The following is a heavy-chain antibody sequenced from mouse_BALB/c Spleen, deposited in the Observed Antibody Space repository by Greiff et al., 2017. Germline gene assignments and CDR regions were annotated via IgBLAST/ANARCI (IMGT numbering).Heavy chain of an antibody. CDR3: ARDYGSRPAMDY. V-gene: IGHV1-54*01. J-gene: IGHJ4*01. D-gene: IGHD1-1*01. Sequence: QVQLQQSGAELVRPGTSVKVSCKASGYAFTNYLIEWVKQRPGQGLEWIGVINPGSGGTNYNEKFKGKATLTADKSSSTAYMQLSSLTSDDSAVYFCARDYGSRPAMDYWGQGTSVTVSS. CDR1: GYAFTNYL. CDR2: INPGSGGT.